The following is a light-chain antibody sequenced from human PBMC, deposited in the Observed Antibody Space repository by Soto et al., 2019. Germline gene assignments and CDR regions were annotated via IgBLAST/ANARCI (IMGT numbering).Light chain of an antibody. CDR1: QDISSY. J-gene: IGKJ4*01. CDR3: QQYYSYALT. CDR2: AAS. V-gene: IGKV1-8*01. Sequence: AIRMTQSPSSFSASTGDRVTITCRASQDISSYLAWYQQKPGKAPKLLIYAASTLQSGVPSRFSGSGSGTDFTLTISCLQSEDCATYYCQQYYSYALTFGGGTKVEIK.